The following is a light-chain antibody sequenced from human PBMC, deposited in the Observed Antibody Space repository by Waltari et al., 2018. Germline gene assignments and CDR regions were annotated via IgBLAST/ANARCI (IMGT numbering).Light chain of an antibody. CDR2: GTS. CDR1: QDIGND. CDR3: LQDSSYPRT. J-gene: IGKJ1*01. Sequence: AIQMTQSPSSLSASVGDRVTITCRASQDIGNDLGWYQQKPGKAPKPLIYGTSSLESGVPSRVSGSRAGTDFTLTISSLQPEDFATYYCLQDSSYPRTFGQGTKVEIK. V-gene: IGKV1-6*01.